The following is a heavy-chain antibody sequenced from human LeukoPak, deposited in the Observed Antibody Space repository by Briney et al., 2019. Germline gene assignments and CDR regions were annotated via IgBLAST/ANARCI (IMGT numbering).Heavy chain of an antibody. V-gene: IGHV4-59*01. J-gene: IGHJ4*02. CDR1: GGSISSYY. D-gene: IGHD6-19*01. CDR2: IYYSGST. CDR3: ARGDSSGWQRGQFDY. Sequence: SETPSLTCTVSGGSISSYYWSWIRQPPGKGLEWIGYIYYSGSTNYNPSLKSRVTISVDTSKNQFSLKLSSVTAADTAVYYCARGDSSGWQRGQFDYWGQGTLVTVSS.